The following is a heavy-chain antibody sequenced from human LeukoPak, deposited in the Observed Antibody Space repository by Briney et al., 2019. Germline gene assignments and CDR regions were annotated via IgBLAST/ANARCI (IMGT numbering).Heavy chain of an antibody. D-gene: IGHD3-10*01. Sequence: SETLSLTCTVSGSSISSGSYYWSWIRQPAGKGLEWIGRIYTSGSTNYNPSLKSRVTISVDTSKNQFSLKLSSVTAADTAVYYCARDRGEFDYWGQGTLVTVSS. CDR3: ARDRGEFDY. CDR2: IYTSGST. J-gene: IGHJ4*02. V-gene: IGHV4-61*02. CDR1: GSSISSGSYY.